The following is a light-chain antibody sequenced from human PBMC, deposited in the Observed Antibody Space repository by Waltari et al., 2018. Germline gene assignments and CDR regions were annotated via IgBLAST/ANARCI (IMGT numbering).Light chain of an antibody. CDR2: AAS. CDR3: QQSFSTIFT. J-gene: IGKJ3*01. Sequence: DIQMPQSPPSLSASVGDTLTSTCRASQSISSTLNWYQQKPGKAPQLLIYAASSLQSGVPSRFSGSGSGTDFSLTISSLQPEDFATYYCQQSFSTIFTFGPGTKVDIK. V-gene: IGKV1-39*01. CDR1: QSISST.